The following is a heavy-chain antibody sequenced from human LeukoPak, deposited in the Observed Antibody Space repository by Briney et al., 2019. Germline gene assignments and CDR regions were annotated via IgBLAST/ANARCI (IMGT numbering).Heavy chain of an antibody. J-gene: IGHJ4*02. CDR2: INPSGGST. V-gene: IGHV1-46*01. CDR3: ARDPTWIQLSRLVSPPYFDY. CDR1: GYTFTSYY. D-gene: IGHD5-18*01. Sequence: AASVKVSCKASGYTFTSYYMHWVRQAPGQGLEWMGIINPSGGSTSYAQKFQGRVTMTRDTSTSTVYMELSSLRSEDTAVYYCARDPTWIQLSRLVSPPYFDYWGQGTLVTVSS.